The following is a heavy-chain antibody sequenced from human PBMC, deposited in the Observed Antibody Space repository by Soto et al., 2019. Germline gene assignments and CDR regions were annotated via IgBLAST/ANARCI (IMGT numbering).Heavy chain of an antibody. J-gene: IGHJ4*02. Sequence: QVQLVESGGGLVKPGGSLRLSCAASGFTFSDYYMSWIRQAPGKGLEWVSYISSSSSYTNYADSVKGRFTISRDNAKNPPYLQMDSLGAEDTGVYYCARGGGDSSPHYWGQGTLVTVSS. V-gene: IGHV3-11*06. CDR3: ARGGGDSSPHY. D-gene: IGHD3-22*01. CDR1: GFTFSDYY. CDR2: ISSSSSYT.